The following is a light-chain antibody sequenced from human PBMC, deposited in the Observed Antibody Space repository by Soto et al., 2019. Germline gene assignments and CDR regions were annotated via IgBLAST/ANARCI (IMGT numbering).Light chain of an antibody. CDR2: AFT. CDR3: QAYDSSLRGYV. Sequence: QAVVTQPPSVSGAPGQRVLISCTGTSSNIGAGYDVSWYQQLPGKAPKLLMYAFTTRPSGVPDRFSGSKSGTSASLAVTGLQVDDEAEYYCQAYDSSLRGYVFGAETKLTVL. J-gene: IGLJ1*01. V-gene: IGLV1-40*01. CDR1: SSNIGAGYD.